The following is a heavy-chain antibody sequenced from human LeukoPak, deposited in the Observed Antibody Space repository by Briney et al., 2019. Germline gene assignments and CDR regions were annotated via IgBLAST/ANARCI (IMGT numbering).Heavy chain of an antibody. Sequence: GGSLRLSCAASGFAFSSYAMSWVRQAPGKGLEWVSAISGSGGSTYYADSVKGRFTISRDNSKNTLYLQMNSLRAEDAAVYYCAKGSTSWYYYMDVWGKGTTVTVSS. V-gene: IGHV3-23*01. CDR1: GFAFSSYA. CDR2: ISGSGGST. D-gene: IGHD2-2*01. CDR3: AKGSTSWYYYMDV. J-gene: IGHJ6*03.